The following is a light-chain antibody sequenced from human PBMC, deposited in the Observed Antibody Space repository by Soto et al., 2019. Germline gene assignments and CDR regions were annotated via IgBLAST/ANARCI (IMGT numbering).Light chain of an antibody. Sequence: DIQMTQSPSSLSASVGDRVTITCQASQDISNYLNWYQQKPGKAPKLLIYDASNLETGVPSRFSGSGSGTNFTFTISSLKPEDIATYDCQKYDNLPLTFGGGTKVEIK. V-gene: IGKV1-33*01. CDR1: QDISNY. CDR2: DAS. J-gene: IGKJ4*01. CDR3: QKYDNLPLT.